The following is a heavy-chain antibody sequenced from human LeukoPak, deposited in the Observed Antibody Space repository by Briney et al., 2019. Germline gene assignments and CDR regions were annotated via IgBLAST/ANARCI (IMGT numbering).Heavy chain of an antibody. CDR1: GYTFTSYD. Sequence: ASVKVSCKASGYTFTSYDITWVRQATGQGLEWMGWMNPDSGNTGYAQKFLGRVTMTRDTSINTAYMELSSLRSEDTAVYYCARPTKITMLRGGGYSWFDPWGQGILVTVSS. D-gene: IGHD3-10*01. V-gene: IGHV1-8*01. CDR2: MNPDSGNT. CDR3: ARPTKITMLRGGGYSWFDP. J-gene: IGHJ5*02.